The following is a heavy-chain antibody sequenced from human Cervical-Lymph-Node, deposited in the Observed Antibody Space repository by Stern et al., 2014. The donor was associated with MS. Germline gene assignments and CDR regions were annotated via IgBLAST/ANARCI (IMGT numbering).Heavy chain of an antibody. D-gene: IGHD6-6*01. CDR2: IYHRGST. Sequence: VQLVESGPGLVKPSGTLSLTCAVSGGSISSSNWWSWVRQPPGKGLEWIGEIYHRGSTNYHPSLQSRVTISVDKSKNQFSLKRSSVTAADTAVYYCAREGYSSSYDAFDIWGQGTMVTVSS. CDR3: AREGYSSSYDAFDI. J-gene: IGHJ3*02. V-gene: IGHV4-4*02. CDR1: GGSISSSNW.